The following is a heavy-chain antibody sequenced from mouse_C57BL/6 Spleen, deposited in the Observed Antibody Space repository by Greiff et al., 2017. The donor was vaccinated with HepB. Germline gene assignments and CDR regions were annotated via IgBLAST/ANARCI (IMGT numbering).Heavy chain of an antibody. CDR2: IDPSDSET. D-gene: IGHD1-1*01. J-gene: IGHJ1*03. CDR1: GYTFTSYW. Sequence: QVQLKQPGAELVRPGSSVKLSCKASGYTFTSYWMHWVKQRPIQGLEWIGNIDPSDSETHYNQKFKDKATLTVDKSSSTAYMQLSSLTSEDSAVYYCARGGIYYGSRSYWYFDVWGTGTTVTVSS. CDR3: ARGGIYYGSRSYWYFDV. V-gene: IGHV1-52*01.